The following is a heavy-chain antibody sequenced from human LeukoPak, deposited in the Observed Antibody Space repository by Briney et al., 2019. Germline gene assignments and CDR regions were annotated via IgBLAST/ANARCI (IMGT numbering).Heavy chain of an antibody. CDR1: GYIFTGYY. CDR2: INPNSGGT. V-gene: IGHV1-2*02. CDR3: ARGGSGSYYNWFDP. Sequence: ASVKVSCKASGYIFTGYYMHWVRQAPGQGLEWMGWINPNSGGTNYAQKFQGRVTMTRDTSISTAYMELSRLRSDDTAVYYCARGGSGSYYNWFDPWGQGTLVTVSS. D-gene: IGHD3-10*01. J-gene: IGHJ5*02.